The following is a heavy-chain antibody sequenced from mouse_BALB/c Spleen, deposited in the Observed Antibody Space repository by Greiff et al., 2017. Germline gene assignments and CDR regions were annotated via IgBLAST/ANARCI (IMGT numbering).Heavy chain of an antibody. V-gene: IGHV1-77*01. CDR2: IYPGSGNT. CDR3: ARGGVTTNY. Sequence: VQLQESGAELARPGASVKLSCKASGYTFTDYYINWVKQRTGQGLEWIGEIYPGSGNTYYNEKFKGKATLTADKSSSTAYMQLSSLTSEDSAVYFCARGGVTTNYWGQGTTLTVSS. D-gene: IGHD1-1*01. J-gene: IGHJ2*01. CDR1: GYTFTDYY.